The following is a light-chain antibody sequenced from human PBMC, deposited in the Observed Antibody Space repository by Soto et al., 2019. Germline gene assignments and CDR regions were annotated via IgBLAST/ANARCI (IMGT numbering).Light chain of an antibody. Sequence: NFMLTQPHSVSESPGKTVTISCTGSSGSIASNYVQWYQQRPGSAPTTVIYEDNQRPSGVPDRFSGSIASSSNSASLTISGLMTEDEADYYCQSYDRSNVVFGGGTKVTVL. J-gene: IGLJ2*01. CDR2: EDN. CDR1: SGSIASNY. CDR3: QSYDRSNVV. V-gene: IGLV6-57*02.